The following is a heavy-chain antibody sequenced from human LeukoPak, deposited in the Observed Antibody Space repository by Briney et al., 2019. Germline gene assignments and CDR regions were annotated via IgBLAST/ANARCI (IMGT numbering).Heavy chain of an antibody. CDR1: GFTFSSYS. CDR3: ASDVWYYYDSSGYYHDY. V-gene: IGHV3-21*01. Sequence: GGSLRLSCAASGFTFSSYSVSWVRQAPGKGLEWVSSISSSSYIYYADSVKGRFTISRDNAKNSLYLQMNSLRAEDTAVYYCASDVWYYYDSSGYYHDYWGQGTLVTVSS. CDR2: ISSSSYI. J-gene: IGHJ4*02. D-gene: IGHD3-22*01.